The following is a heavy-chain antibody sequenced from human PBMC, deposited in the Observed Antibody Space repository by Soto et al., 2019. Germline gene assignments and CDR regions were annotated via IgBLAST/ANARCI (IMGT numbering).Heavy chain of an antibody. CDR1: GFTFSDYY. CDR2: ISSGSSYR. J-gene: IGHJ3*02. Sequence: PAGSLRLSCAASGFTFSDYYMSWIRQSPGKGLEWVSYISSGSSYRNYADSVRGRFTISRDNAKNSLYLQMNSLRAEDTAVYYCARAANDAFDIWGQGTMVTV. D-gene: IGHD5-18*01. CDR3: ARAANDAFDI. V-gene: IGHV3-11*05.